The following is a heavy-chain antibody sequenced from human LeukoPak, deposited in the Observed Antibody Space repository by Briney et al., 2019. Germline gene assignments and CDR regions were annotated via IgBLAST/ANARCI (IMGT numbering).Heavy chain of an antibody. Sequence: SVKVSCKASGGTFSSYAISWVRQAPGQGLEWMGRIIPTLGIANYAQKFQGRVTITADKSTSTAYMELSSLRSEDTAVYYCARDSTVDTSSLHTQVFDYWGQGTLVTVSS. J-gene: IGHJ4*02. CDR1: GGTFSSYA. CDR3: ARDSTVDTSSLHTQVFDY. V-gene: IGHV1-69*04. CDR2: IIPTLGIA. D-gene: IGHD5-18*01.